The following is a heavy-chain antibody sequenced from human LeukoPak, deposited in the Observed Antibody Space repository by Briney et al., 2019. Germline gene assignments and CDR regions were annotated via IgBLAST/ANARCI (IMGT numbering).Heavy chain of an antibody. V-gene: IGHV1-2*02. J-gene: IGHJ6*03. CDR1: GYTFTGYY. CDR3: AWSSTRGYYYYYMDV. Sequence: ASVKVSCKASGYTFTGYYMHWVRQAPGQGLEWMGWINPNSGGTNYAQKFQGRVTMTRDTSISTAYMELSRLRSDDTAVYYCAWSSTRGYYYYYMDVWGKGTTDTVSS. CDR2: INPNSGGT. D-gene: IGHD2-2*01.